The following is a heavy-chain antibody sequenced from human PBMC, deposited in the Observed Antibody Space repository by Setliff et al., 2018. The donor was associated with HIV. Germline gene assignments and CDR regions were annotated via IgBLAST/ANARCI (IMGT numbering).Heavy chain of an antibody. D-gene: IGHD3-3*01. CDR1: GGSFTGNY. CDR2: INHSGNT. CDR3: ARGSYRGSGYIVRYFDN. J-gene: IGHJ4*02. Sequence: KPSETLSLTCAVYGGSFTGNYWNWVRQPPGRGLEWIGEINHSGNTNHNPSLMGRVSFSVDKSKNQFFLKLSSVTAADTAVYYCARGSYRGSGYIVRYFDNWGQGTLVTVSS. V-gene: IGHV4-34*01.